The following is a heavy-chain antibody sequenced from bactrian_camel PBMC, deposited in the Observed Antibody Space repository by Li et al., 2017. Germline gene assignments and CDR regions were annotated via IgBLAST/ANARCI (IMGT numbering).Heavy chain of an antibody. V-gene: IGHV3-3*01. Sequence: HVQLVESGGGSVEAGGSLRLSCVASGESYSTECMGWFRQAPGMEREHVAAFIYTFHRTTRYADSVKGRFTISRDDAKNTMYLQMNNLQPEDTAMYYCAANRGCSGGYDYWGQGTQVTVS. CDR3: AANRGCSGGYDY. J-gene: IGHJ4*01. CDR2: IYTFHRTT. D-gene: IGHD2*01. CDR1: GESYSTEC.